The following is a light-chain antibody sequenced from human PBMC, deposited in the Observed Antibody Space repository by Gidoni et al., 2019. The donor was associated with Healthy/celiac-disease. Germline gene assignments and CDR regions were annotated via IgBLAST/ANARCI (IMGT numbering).Light chain of an antibody. V-gene: IGKV3-20*01. Sequence: EIVLTQSTGTLSLSPGERATLSCRVSQSFSSSYLAWYQQKPGQAPRLLIYGASSRATGIPDRFSGSGSGTDFTLTISRLEPEAFAVYYCQQYGRSSRAFGQGTKVEIK. J-gene: IGKJ1*01. CDR1: QSFSSSY. CDR3: QQYGRSSRA. CDR2: GAS.